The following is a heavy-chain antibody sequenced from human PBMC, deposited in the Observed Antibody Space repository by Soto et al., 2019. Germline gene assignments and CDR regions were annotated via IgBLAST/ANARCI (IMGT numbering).Heavy chain of an antibody. CDR1: GFTFSSYA. CDR3: AKAYGNGWAYLEY. CDR2: VASDGTND. Sequence: GGYLKLACTTSGFTFSSYAMHWVRQAPGKGLEWVAVVASDGTNDYYVDSVKGRFTISRDNSRNTLYLEMNSLRAEDTAVYYCAKAYGNGWAYLEYWGRGTLVTGSS. J-gene: IGHJ4*02. D-gene: IGHD6-19*01. V-gene: IGHV3-30*18.